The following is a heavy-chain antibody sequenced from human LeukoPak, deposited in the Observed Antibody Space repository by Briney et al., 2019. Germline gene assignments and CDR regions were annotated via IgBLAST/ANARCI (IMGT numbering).Heavy chain of an antibody. D-gene: IGHD3-10*01. CDR2: ISEKGGST. CDR3: AKRGVGIRGILVIGYPQEAYHYDF. CDR1: GISLSNYA. J-gene: IGHJ4*02. V-gene: IGHV3-23*01. Sequence: PGGSLRLSCVVSGISLSNYAMTWVRQAPGKGLEWVSYISEKGGSTTYADSVKGRFTISRDTSLNTLYLQMNNLRAEDTAVYFCAKRGVGIRGILVIGYPQEAYHYDFWGQGVLVTVSS.